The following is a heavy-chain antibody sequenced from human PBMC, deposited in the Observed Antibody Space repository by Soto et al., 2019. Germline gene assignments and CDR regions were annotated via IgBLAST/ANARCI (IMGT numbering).Heavy chain of an antibody. Sequence: GGSLRLSCAASGFTFSSYDMHWVRQATGKGLEWVSAIGTAGDTYYPGSVKGRFTISRENAKNSLYLQMNSLRAEDTAVYYCAREYSYGYPPSYYGMDVWGQGTTVTGSS. CDR3: AREYSYGYPPSYYGMDV. CDR2: IGTAGDT. V-gene: IGHV3-13*01. D-gene: IGHD5-18*01. CDR1: GFTFSSYD. J-gene: IGHJ6*02.